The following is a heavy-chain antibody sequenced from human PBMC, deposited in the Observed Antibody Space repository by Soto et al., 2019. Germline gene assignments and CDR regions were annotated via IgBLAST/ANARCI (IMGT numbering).Heavy chain of an antibody. J-gene: IGHJ3*02. CDR3: ARRGVGYCSGGTCGYAFDI. D-gene: IGHD2-15*01. CDR1: GFTFSSYA. CDR2: VSTNGAST. Sequence: EVQLVESGGGLVQPGGSLRLSCAASGFTFSSYAMHWVRQAPGKGLEYVSAVSTNGASTYYANSVKGRFTISRDNSNNTLYRQMGSLRAEDMAVYYCARRGVGYCSGGTCGYAFDIWGQGTMVTVSS. V-gene: IGHV3-64*01.